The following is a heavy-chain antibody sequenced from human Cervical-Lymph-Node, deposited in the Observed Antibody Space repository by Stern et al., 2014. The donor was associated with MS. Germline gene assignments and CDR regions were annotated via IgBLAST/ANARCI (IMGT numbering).Heavy chain of an antibody. CDR1: GFSLNTRGVG. V-gene: IGHV2-5*02. J-gene: IGHJ4*02. CDR3: AHSVVVPTGVFDS. CDR2: IYWDDDK. D-gene: IGHD2-2*01. Sequence: ESGPTLVKPSQTLTLTCTFSGFSLNTRGVGVGWIRQPPGKALAWLALIYWDDDKRYNPSLNSRVTISKDTSKNQVVLSMTNMDPVDTATYYCAHSVVVPTGVFDSWGQGTLVTVSS.